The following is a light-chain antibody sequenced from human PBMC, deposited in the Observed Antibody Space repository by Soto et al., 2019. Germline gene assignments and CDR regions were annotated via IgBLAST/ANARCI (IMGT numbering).Light chain of an antibody. CDR1: SSNIGARYD. CDR2: DNN. J-gene: IGLJ3*02. Sequence: QSALTQPPSVSGAPGQRVTISCTGSSSNIGARYDVHWYQQLPGTAPKLLMYDNNNRPSGVPDRFSGSKSGTSASLAITGLQAEDEADYYCQSYDSSLSGSKVFGGGTKLTVL. CDR3: QSYDSSLSGSKV. V-gene: IGLV1-40*01.